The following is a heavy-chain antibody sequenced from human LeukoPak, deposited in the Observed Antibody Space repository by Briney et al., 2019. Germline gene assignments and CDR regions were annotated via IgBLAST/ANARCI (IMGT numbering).Heavy chain of an antibody. CDR1: GGSISGYY. D-gene: IGHD3-9*01. Sequence: TTSETLSLTCAVYGGSISGYYWSWIRQPPGKGLEWVGEIHYTGGTSYNPSLKSRATISIDTSKNQLSLKLSSVTAADTAVYYCARGNILSGYCFDFWGQEPWSPSPQ. CDR2: IHYTGGT. V-gene: IGHV4-34*01. J-gene: IGHJ4*01. CDR3: ARGNILSGYCFDF.